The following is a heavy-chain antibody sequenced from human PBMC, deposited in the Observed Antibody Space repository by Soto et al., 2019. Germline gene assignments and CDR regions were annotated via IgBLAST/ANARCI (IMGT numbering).Heavy chain of an antibody. CDR3: ARQASGYYPPYYYGMDV. D-gene: IGHD3-3*01. CDR2: IIPIFGTA. V-gene: IGHV1-69*13. CDR1: GGTFSSYA. Sequence: VKVSCKASGGTFSSYAISWVRQAPGQGLEWMGGIIPIFGTANYAQKFQGRVTITADESTSTAYMELSSLRSEDTAVYYCARQASGYYPPYYYGMDVWGQGTTVTVSS. J-gene: IGHJ6*02.